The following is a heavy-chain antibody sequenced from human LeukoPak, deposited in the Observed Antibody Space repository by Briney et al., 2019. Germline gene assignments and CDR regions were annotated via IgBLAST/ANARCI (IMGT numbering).Heavy chain of an antibody. V-gene: IGHV1-69*10. CDR3: ASLGGGYCSSTSCYTQRRGVGRDV. CDR2: IIPILGIA. CDR1: GGTFSSCA. Sequence: GASVKVSCKASGGTFSSCAISWVRQAPGQGLEWMGGIIPILGIANYAQKFQGRVPITTDKSTSTAYIELSSLRSEDTAVYYCASLGGGYCSSTSCYTQRRGVGRDVWGQGTTVTVSS. D-gene: IGHD2-2*02. J-gene: IGHJ6*02.